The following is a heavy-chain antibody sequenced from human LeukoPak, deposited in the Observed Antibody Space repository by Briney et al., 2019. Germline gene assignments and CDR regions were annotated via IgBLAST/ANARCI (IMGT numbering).Heavy chain of an antibody. Sequence: GASVKVSCKASGYTFTSYGISWVRQAPGQGLEWMGWISANNGNTNYAQNLQGRVTMTTDTSTSTAYVELRSLRSDDTAVYYCASKRSSSSWYEWFDPWGQGTLVTVSS. CDR1: GYTFTSYG. D-gene: IGHD6-13*01. J-gene: IGHJ5*02. CDR3: ASKRSSSSWYEWFDP. V-gene: IGHV1-18*01. CDR2: ISANNGNT.